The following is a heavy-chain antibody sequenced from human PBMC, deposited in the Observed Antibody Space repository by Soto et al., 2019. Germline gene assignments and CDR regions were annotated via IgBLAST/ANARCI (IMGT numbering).Heavy chain of an antibody. CDR3: AKIPSMVTSYYYGMDV. J-gene: IGHJ6*02. D-gene: IGHD4-17*01. CDR1: GFTFSTYP. V-gene: IGHV3-23*01. Sequence: GGSLRLSCAASGFTFSTYPMIWVRQAPGKGLECVGSISDSGANTYYADSVRGRFTISRDNSKNTLYLQMNSLRDDDTAVYYCAKIPSMVTSYYYGMDVWGHGTTVTVSS. CDR2: ISDSGANT.